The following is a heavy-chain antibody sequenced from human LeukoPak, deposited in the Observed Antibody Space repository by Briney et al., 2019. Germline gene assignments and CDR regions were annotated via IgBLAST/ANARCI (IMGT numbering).Heavy chain of an antibody. D-gene: IGHD3-10*01. J-gene: IGHJ4*02. CDR2: ISSSSSYI. V-gene: IGHV3-21*01. CDR3: ARHIFGSGSY. Sequence: GESLRLSCAASGFTFSSYSMNWVRQAPGKGLEWVSSISSSSSYIYYADSVKGRFTISRDNAKNSLYLQMNSLRAEDTAVYYCARHIFGSGSYWGQGTLVTVSS. CDR1: GFTFSSYS.